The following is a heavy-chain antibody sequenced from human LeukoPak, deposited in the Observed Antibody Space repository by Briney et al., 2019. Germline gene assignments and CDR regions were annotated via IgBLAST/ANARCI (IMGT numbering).Heavy chain of an antibody. D-gene: IGHD7-27*01. Sequence: SETLSLTCAVYGGSFSGYYWSWIRQPPGKGLGWIGEINHSGSTNYNPSLKSRVTISVDTSKNQFSLKLSSVTAADTAVYYCARGRWGYYYYYYMDVWGKGTTVTVSS. CDR3: ARGRWGYYYYYYMDV. CDR1: GGSFSGYY. J-gene: IGHJ6*03. V-gene: IGHV4-34*01. CDR2: INHSGST.